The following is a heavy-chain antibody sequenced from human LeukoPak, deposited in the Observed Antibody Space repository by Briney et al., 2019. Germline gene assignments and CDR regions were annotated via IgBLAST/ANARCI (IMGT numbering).Heavy chain of an antibody. CDR1: GGSISSGDYH. CDR3: ARAGSYDNVWGSYRQGSYSDY. CDR2: IYYSGST. D-gene: IGHD3-16*02. V-gene: IGHV4-30-4*01. J-gene: IGHJ4*02. Sequence: SQTLSLTCTVSGGSISSGDYHWSWIRQPPGKGLEWIGYIYYSGSTHYNPSLKSRVTISVDTSKNQFSLNLSSVTAADTAVYYCARAGSYDNVWGSYRQGSYSDYWGQGTLVTVSS.